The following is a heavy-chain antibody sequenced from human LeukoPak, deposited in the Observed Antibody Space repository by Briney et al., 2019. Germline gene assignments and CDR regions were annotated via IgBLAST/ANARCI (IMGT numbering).Heavy chain of an antibody. CDR1: GYTITSYD. J-gene: IGHJ4*02. Sequence: ASVKVSCKASGYTITSYDINWVRQAPGQGLEWMGWMNPNSGNTGYAQKFQGRVTMTRNTSISTAYMELSSLRSEDTAVYYCAIDYGGEKFDYWGQGTLVTVSS. CDR3: AIDYGGEKFDY. D-gene: IGHD2-21*01. CDR2: MNPNSGNT. V-gene: IGHV1-8*01.